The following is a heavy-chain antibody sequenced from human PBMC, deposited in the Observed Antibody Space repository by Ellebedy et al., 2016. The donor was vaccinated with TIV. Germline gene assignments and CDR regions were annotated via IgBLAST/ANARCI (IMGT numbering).Heavy chain of an antibody. J-gene: IGHJ6*02. V-gene: IGHV1-18*01. CDR2: ISAYNGNT. Sequence: ASVKVSXXASGGTFSSYAISWVRQAPGQGLEWMVWISAYNGNTNYAQKLQGRVTMTTDTSTSTAYMELSSLRSEDTAVYYCARGDIVVVVAATAYYYGMDVWGQGTTVTVSS. CDR1: GGTFSSYA. D-gene: IGHD2-15*01. CDR3: ARGDIVVVVAATAYYYGMDV.